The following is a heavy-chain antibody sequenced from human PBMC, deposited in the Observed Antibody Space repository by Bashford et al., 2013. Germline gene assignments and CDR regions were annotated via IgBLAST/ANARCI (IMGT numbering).Heavy chain of an antibody. V-gene: IGHV3-7*03. D-gene: IGHD1-1*01. J-gene: IGHJ3*02. CDR3: AKRNSAFAFDI. CDR2: IKQDGSEK. Sequence: PGGSLRLSCAASGFTFSSYWMSWVRQAPGKGLEWVANIKQDGSEKYYVDSVKGRFTISRDNAKNSLYLQMYSLRAEDTALYYCAKRNSAFAFDIWGQGTMVTVSS. CDR1: GFTFSSYW.